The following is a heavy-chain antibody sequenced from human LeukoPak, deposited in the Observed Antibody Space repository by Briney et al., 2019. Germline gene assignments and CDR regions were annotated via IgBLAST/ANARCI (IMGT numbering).Heavy chain of an antibody. D-gene: IGHD5-18*01. J-gene: IGHJ4*02. CDR1: GGSISSYY. Sequence: SETLSLTCTVSGGSISSYYWSWIQQPPGKGLEWIGYIYYSGSTNYNPSLKSRVTISVDTSKNQFSLKLSSVTAADTAVYYCAGGDGKRGYSYGYYGYWGQGTLVTVSS. V-gene: IGHV4-59*01. CDR2: IYYSGST. CDR3: AGGDGKRGYSYGYYGY.